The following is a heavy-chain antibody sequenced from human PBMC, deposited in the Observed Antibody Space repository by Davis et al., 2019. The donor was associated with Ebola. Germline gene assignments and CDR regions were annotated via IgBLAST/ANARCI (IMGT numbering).Heavy chain of an antibody. CDR3: AREGGLVRGVVITWKNGIDV. D-gene: IGHD3-10*01. CDR1: GYTFTNYA. CDR2: INAGNGNT. Sequence: AASVKVSCKASGYTFTNYAIHWVRQAPGQRLEWLGWINAGNGNTKYSQKFQARVTITRDTSSSTAYMELSSLRSEDTAVYYCAREGGLVRGVVITWKNGIDVWGQGTTVTVSS. V-gene: IGHV1-3*01. J-gene: IGHJ6*02.